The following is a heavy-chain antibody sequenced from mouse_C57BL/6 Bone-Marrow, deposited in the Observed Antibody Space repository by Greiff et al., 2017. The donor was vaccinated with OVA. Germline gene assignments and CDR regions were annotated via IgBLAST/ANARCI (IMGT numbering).Heavy chain of an antibody. CDR2: IYPSDSET. D-gene: IGHD2-3*01. V-gene: IGHV1-61*01. CDR3: AREGGYYPFDY. CDR1: GYTFTSYW. J-gene: IGHJ2*01. Sequence: QVHVKQPGAELVRPGSSVKLSCKASGYTFTSYWMDWVKQRPGQGLELIGNIYPSDSETHYNQKFKDKATLTVDKSSSTAYMQLSSLTSEDSAVYYCAREGGYYPFDYWGQGTTLTVSS.